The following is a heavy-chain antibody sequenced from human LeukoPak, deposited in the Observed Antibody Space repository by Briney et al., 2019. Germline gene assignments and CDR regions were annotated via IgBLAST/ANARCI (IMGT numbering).Heavy chain of an antibody. CDR2: IVVGSNNT. J-gene: IGHJ5*02. D-gene: IGHD6-13*01. CDR3: AAPYSTRWFDL. V-gene: IGHV1-58*01. CDR1: GFPHSSSA. Sequence: SVKVSCKASGFPHSSSAVQWVRQAGGQRLEWIGWIVVGSNNTNYAQKFQERVTITRDMSTSTAYMELSSLRSEDTAVYYCAAPYSTRWFDLWGRGTLVTVSS.